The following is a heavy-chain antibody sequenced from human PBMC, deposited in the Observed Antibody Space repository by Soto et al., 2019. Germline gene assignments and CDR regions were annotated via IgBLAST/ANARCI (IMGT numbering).Heavy chain of an antibody. CDR2: ISQSGST. CDR3: ARAPKVSGSSQTRPDF. V-gene: IGHV4-34*01. J-gene: IGHJ4*01. Sequence: PSETLSLTCSIYSGSFSGFYWSWIRQPPGKRLEWIGEISQSGSTNYNPSLKSRVSISVDTSKNQFSLNLTSVTAADTAVYYCARAPKVSGSSQTRPDFWGQGALGTGSP. D-gene: IGHD6-6*01. CDR1: SGSFSGFY.